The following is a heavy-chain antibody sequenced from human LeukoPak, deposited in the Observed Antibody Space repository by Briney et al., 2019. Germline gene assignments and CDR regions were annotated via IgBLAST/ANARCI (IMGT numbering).Heavy chain of an antibody. D-gene: IGHD6-25*01. J-gene: IGHJ4*02. CDR3: ARGGRPGVDY. V-gene: IGHV4-39*07. CDR1: GGSISSSSYY. Sequence: SETLSLTCTVSGGSISSSSYYWGWIRQPPGKGLEWIGEINHSGSTNYNPSLKSRVTISVDTSKNQFSLKLSSVTAADTAVYYCARGGRPGVDYWGQGTLVTVSS. CDR2: INHSGST.